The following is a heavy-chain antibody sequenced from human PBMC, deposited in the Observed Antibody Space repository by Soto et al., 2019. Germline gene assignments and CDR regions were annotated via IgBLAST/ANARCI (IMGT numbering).Heavy chain of an antibody. CDR2: IYYSGNT. CDR3: ASYAIYGMDV. CDR1: GGSIRSGYHY. Sequence: LSLSRSVSGGSIRSGYHYWRWIRQPPGKGLELIGNIYYSGNTYYNPSLKSRLIISIDTSKKQFSLKVGSVTAADTAVYYCASYAIYGMDVWGQGTTVTVSS. J-gene: IGHJ6*01. V-gene: IGHV4-30-4*01. D-gene: IGHD2-8*01.